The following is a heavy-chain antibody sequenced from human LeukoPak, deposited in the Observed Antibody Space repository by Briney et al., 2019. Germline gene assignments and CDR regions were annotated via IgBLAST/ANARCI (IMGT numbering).Heavy chain of an antibody. Sequence: PGRSLRLSCTPSGFTFADYAMSRVRQAPGKGLEWVGLIRSKAYGGTIHYAASVKGRFTISRDDSKSIAYLQMNSLKTEDTAVYYCTRVYYGSGRPFDIWGQGTMVTVSS. J-gene: IGHJ3*02. CDR3: TRVYYGSGRPFDI. CDR1: GFTFADYA. CDR2: IRSKAYGGTI. D-gene: IGHD3-10*01. V-gene: IGHV3-49*04.